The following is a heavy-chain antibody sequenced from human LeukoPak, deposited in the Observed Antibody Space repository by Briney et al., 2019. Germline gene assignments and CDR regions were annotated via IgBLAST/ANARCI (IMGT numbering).Heavy chain of an antibody. J-gene: IGHJ4*02. CDR3: AKSEDIVVVVAALDY. CDR1: GFTFRSYG. Sequence: PGGSLRLSCTAPGFTFRSYGMSWARQAPGKGLEWVSGISGSGGSTYYADSVKGRFTISRDNPKNTLYLQMNSLRAEDTAVYYCAKSEDIVVVVAALDYWGQGTLVTVSS. CDR2: ISGSGGST. V-gene: IGHV3-23*01. D-gene: IGHD2-15*01.